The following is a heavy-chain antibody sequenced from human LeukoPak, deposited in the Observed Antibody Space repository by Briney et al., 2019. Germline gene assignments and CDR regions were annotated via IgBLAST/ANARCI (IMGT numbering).Heavy chain of an antibody. Sequence: SETLSLTCTVSGGSIRSGSYFWGWIRQPPGKGLEWIGSIYYSGSTYYNPSLKSRVTISVDTSKNQFSLKLSSVTAADTAVYYCARVWVKRGYSYGAIFDYWGQGTLVTVSS. V-gene: IGHV4-39*07. CDR2: IYYSGST. D-gene: IGHD5-18*01. CDR3: ARVWVKRGYSYGAIFDY. J-gene: IGHJ4*02. CDR1: GGSIRSGSYF.